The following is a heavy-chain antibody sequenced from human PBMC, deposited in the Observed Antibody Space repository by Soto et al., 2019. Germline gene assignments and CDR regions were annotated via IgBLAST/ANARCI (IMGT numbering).Heavy chain of an antibody. CDR2: IYDSGST. Sequence: SETLSLTCTVSGGSIIGYYWSWILQSPWKGLEWIGYIYDSGSTIYNPSLKSRVAISVDTSKNQFSLRLTSVTAADAAVYYCTRGGSNWYWKFDYWGQGTLVTVSS. J-gene: IGHJ4*02. V-gene: IGHV4-59*01. D-gene: IGHD6-13*01. CDR3: TRGGSNWYWKFDY. CDR1: GGSIIGYY.